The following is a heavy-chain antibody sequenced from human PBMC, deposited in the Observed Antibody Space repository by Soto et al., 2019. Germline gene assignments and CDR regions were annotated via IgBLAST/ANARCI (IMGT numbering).Heavy chain of an antibody. CDR2: ISAYDGNT. V-gene: IGHV1-18*01. CDR3: ARDDYGFDY. J-gene: IGHJ4*02. Sequence: QVQLVQSGGEVKKPGASVKVSCKASGYTFASYAINWVRQAPGQGLEWMGWISAYDGNTNYAQKFQGTLTMTTDTSTTTAYMDLRSLGYDDTAMYYCARDDYGFDYWGQGTLLTVSS. CDR1: GYTFASYA. D-gene: IGHD4-17*01.